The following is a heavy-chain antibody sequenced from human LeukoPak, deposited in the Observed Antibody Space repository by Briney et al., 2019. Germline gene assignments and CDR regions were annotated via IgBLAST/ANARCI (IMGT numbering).Heavy chain of an antibody. CDR1: GGSISSYY. CDR3: ARGQKLRYFDWSSDDAFDI. CDR2: IYYSGST. V-gene: IGHV4-59*12. Sequence: SETLSLTCTVSGGSISSYYWSWIRQPPGKGLEWIGYIYYSGSTNYNPSLKSRVTISVDTSKNQFSLKLSSVTAADTAVYYCARGQKLRYFDWSSDDAFDIWGQGTMVTVSS. J-gene: IGHJ3*02. D-gene: IGHD3-9*01.